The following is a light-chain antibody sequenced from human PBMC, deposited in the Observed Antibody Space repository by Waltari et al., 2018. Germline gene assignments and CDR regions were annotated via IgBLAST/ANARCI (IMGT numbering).Light chain of an antibody. CDR1: QTVRGN. V-gene: IGKV3-15*01. J-gene: IGKJ4*01. CDR3: QQHHQWPPLT. CDR2: GAS. Sequence: EIELAQSPATVSVSPGERATLSCSAGQTVRGNLAWYQQKPGQAARILLHGASTTAPGVPARFSGSGSATAFSLLISSLQSADVAASYCQQHHQWPPLTFGGGTKVEIK.